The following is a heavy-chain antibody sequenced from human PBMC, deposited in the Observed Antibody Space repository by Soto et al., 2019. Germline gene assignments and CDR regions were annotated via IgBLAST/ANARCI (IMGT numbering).Heavy chain of an antibody. CDR2: ISYDGSNK. V-gene: IGHV3-30-3*01. D-gene: IGHD3-22*01. CDR1: GFTFSSYA. Sequence: GGSLRLSCAASGFTFSSYAMHWVRQAPGKGLERVAVISYDGSNKYYADSVKGRFTISRDNSKNTLYLQMNSLRAEDTAVYYCARDSDYYDSSGYYYDSYYLAYWGQGTLVTVSS. CDR3: ARDSDYYDSSGYYYDSYYLAY. J-gene: IGHJ4*02.